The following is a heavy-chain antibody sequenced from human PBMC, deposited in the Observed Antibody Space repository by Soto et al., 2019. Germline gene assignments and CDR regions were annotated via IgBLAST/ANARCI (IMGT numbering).Heavy chain of an antibody. Sequence: LKISCKGSGYSFTSYWIGWVRQMPGKGLEWMGIIYLGDSDTRYSPSFQGQVTISADKSISTAYLQWSSLKASNTAMYYCARQTYCSSTSCYTVDSWGQGTLVTVSS. V-gene: IGHV5-51*01. CDR1: GYSFTSYW. CDR3: ARQTYCSSTSCYTVDS. D-gene: IGHD2-2*02. CDR2: IYLGDSDT. J-gene: IGHJ4*02.